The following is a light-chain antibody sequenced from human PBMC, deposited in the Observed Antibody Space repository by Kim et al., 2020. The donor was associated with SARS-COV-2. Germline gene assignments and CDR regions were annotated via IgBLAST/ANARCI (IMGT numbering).Light chain of an antibody. Sequence: SYELTQPPSVTVAPGQTATITCGGTSIGNKNVHWYQQRPGLAPMMVISFDSDRPAGIPERFSGANSGNTATLTISGVEAGDEADYYCQVWDTSGDHGVFGGGTQLTVL. CDR2: FDS. V-gene: IGLV3-21*04. J-gene: IGLJ3*02. CDR1: SIGNKN. CDR3: QVWDTSGDHGV.